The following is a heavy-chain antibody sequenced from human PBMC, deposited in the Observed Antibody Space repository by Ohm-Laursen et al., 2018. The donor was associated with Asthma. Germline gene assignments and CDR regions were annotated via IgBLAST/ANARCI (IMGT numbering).Heavy chain of an antibody. D-gene: IGHD5-24*01. J-gene: IGHJ1*01. V-gene: IGHV3-13*01. CDR2: IGTAGDT. Sequence: SLRLSCSASGFTFSSYAMHWVRQATGKGLEWVSGIGTAGDTYYPGSVKGRFTISRENAKNSLYLQMNSLRAGDTAVYYCARGIGRDGSFQYWGQGTLVTVAS. CDR1: GFTFSSYA. CDR3: ARGIGRDGSFQY.